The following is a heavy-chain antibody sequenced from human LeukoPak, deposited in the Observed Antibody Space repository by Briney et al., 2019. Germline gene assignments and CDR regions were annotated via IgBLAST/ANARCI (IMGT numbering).Heavy chain of an antibody. Sequence: QPGRSLRLSCAASGFSFSNYGFHWVRQAPGKGLDWVSAISYDGKNIHYADSVKGRFTISRENAKNSLYLQMNTLRAGDTAVYYCVRENYGSGLRYFDLWGRGTLVTVSS. CDR1: GFSFSNYG. D-gene: IGHD3-10*01. CDR2: ISYDGKNI. J-gene: IGHJ2*01. V-gene: IGHV3-33*01. CDR3: VRENYGSGLRYFDL.